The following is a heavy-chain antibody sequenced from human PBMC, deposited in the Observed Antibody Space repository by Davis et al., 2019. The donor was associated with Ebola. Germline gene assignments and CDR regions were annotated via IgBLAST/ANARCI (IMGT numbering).Heavy chain of an antibody. CDR3: ARDRQDSRAYGF. Sequence: SETLSLTCNVSGASISSGYLSWTWVRQPAGKGLEWIGHIYTNGITKSNLSLESRVTISLDTSRNLFSLRLISVTAADTAIYFCARDRQDSRAYGFWGQGTLVTVSS. CDR2: IYTNGIT. V-gene: IGHV4-61*09. J-gene: IGHJ4*02. CDR1: GASISSGYLS. D-gene: IGHD3-22*01.